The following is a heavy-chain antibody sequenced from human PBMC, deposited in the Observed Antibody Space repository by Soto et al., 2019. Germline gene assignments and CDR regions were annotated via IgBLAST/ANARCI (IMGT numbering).Heavy chain of an antibody. D-gene: IGHD3-3*01. CDR2: IYYRGST. J-gene: IGHJ4*02. CDR3: ARNDPVSGYAVDS. V-gene: IGHV4-28*01. CDR1: GYSISSSNW. Sequence: QVQLQESGPGLVKHSDTLSLTCAVSGYSISSSNWWGWIRQPPGKGLEWIGYIYYRGSTYYNPSLKSRVTMSVDQSKNQFSLKLSSVTAVDTAVYYCARNDPVSGYAVDSWGQGTLVTVSS.